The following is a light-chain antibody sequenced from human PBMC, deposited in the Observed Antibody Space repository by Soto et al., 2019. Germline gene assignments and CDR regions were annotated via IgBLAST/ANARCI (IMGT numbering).Light chain of an antibody. V-gene: IGKV3-11*01. J-gene: IGKJ4*01. CDR3: QQRTNWPPLT. CDR1: QSVGTY. Sequence: EIVLTQSPATLSLSPGERATLSCRASQSVGTYLAWYQQKPGQAPKLLIYDASNRATGLPARFSGSGSGTDFTLTISGLEPEDFAVYYCQQRTNWPPLTFGGGTKVEL. CDR2: DAS.